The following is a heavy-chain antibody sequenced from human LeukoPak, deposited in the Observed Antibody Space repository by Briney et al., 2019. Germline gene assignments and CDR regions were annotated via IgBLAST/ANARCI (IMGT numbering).Heavy chain of an antibody. D-gene: IGHD1-1*01. CDR1: GYTFTGYY. Sequence: ASVKVSCKASGYTFTGYYMHWVRQAPGQGLEWMGWINPNSGGTNYAQKFQGRVTMTRDTSISTAYMELSRLRSDDTAVYYCARPFQLVRSSDWFDPWGQGTLVTVSS. CDR3: ARPFQLVRSSDWFDP. J-gene: IGHJ5*02. CDR2: INPNSGGT. V-gene: IGHV1-2*02.